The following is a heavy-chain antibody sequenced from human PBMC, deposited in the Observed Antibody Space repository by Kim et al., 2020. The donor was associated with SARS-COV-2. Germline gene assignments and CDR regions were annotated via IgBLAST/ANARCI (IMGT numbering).Heavy chain of an antibody. CDR1: GGSISSGGYY. J-gene: IGHJ5*02. D-gene: IGHD3-10*01. V-gene: IGHV4-31*03. Sequence: SETLSLTCTVSGGSISSGGYYWSWIRQHPGKGLEWIGYIYYSGSTYYNPSLKSRVTISVDTSKNQFSLKLSSVTAADTAVYYCARAIDGSGSYLPFDPWGQGILVTVSS. CDR3: ARAIDGSGSYLPFDP. CDR2: IYYSGST.